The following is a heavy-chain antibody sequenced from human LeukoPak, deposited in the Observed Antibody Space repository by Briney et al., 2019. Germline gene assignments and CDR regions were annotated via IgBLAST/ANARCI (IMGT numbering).Heavy chain of an antibody. CDR2: TYYASQWSN. V-gene: IGHV6-1*01. CDR3: TGGRNSAFDY. Sequence: SQTLSLTCAISGDSVSSSGVAWNWIRQSPSRGLEWLGRTYYASQWSNEYALSVKSRITINPGTSKNQFSLQLNSVTPEDTAVYYCTGGRNSAFDYWGQGTLVTVSS. CDR1: GDSVSSSGVA. D-gene: IGHD1-14*01. J-gene: IGHJ4*02.